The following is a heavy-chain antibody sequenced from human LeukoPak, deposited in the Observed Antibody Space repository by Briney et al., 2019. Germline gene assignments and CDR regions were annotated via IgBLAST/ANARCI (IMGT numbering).Heavy chain of an antibody. D-gene: IGHD1-26*01. CDR1: GFTVSSNY. CDR2: IYSGGST. CDR3: ARVSGSYPVGAFDI. V-gene: IGHV3-66*01. Sequence: GGSLRLSCAASGFTVSSNYMSWVRQAPGKGLEWVSVIYSGGSTYYADSVKGRSTISRDNSKNTLYLQMNSLRAEDTAVYYCARVSGSYPVGAFDIWGQGTMVTVSS. J-gene: IGHJ3*02.